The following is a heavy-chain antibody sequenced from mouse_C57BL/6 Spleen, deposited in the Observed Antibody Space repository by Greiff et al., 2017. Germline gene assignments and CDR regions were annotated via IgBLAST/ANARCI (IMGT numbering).Heavy chain of an antibody. J-gene: IGHJ2*01. V-gene: IGHV1-54*01. CDR3: ARSEGLGRGFDY. D-gene: IGHD4-1*01. CDR1: GYAFTNYL. Sequence: VQLQQSGAELVRPGTSVKVSCKASGYAFTNYLIEWVKQRPGQGLEWIGVINPGSGGTNYNEKFKGKATLTADKSSSTAYMQLSSLTSEDSAVYFCARSEGLGRGFDYWGQGTTLTVSS. CDR2: INPGSGGT.